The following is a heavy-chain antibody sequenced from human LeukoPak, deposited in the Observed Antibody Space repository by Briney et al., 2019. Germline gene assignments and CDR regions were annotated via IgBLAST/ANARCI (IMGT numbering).Heavy chain of an antibody. CDR2: IIPIFGTA. V-gene: IGHV1-69*13. D-gene: IGHD3-3*01. CDR3: ARVFLEWLLYGPHYYYYYYMDV. J-gene: IGHJ6*03. Sequence: VASVKVSCKASGGTFSSYAINWVRQAPGQGLEWMGGIIPIFGTANYARKFQGRVTITADESTSTAYMELSSLRSEDTAVYYCARVFLEWLLYGPHYYYYYYMDVWGKGTTVTVSS. CDR1: GGTFSSYA.